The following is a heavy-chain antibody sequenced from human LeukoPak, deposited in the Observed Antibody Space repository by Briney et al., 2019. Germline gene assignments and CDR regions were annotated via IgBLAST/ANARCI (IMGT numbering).Heavy chain of an antibody. CDR2: ISSSSSYI. CDR1: GFTFSSYS. CDR3: AREITANGMDV. V-gene: IGHV3-21*01. J-gene: IGHJ6*02. Sequence: GGSLRLSCAASGFTFSSYSMNWVRQAPGKGLEWVSSISSSSSYIYYADSVKGRFTISRDNAKDSLYLQMNSLRAEDTAVYYCAREITANGMDVWGQGTTVTVSS. D-gene: IGHD3-10*01.